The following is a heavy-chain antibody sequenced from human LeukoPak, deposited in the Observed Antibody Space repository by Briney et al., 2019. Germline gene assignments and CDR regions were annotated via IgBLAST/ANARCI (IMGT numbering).Heavy chain of an antibody. CDR2: IFYRGTT. CDR3: ARSGYYGSGKYYFMDV. CDR1: GCSISSNIYY. V-gene: IGHV4-39*01. Sequence: SETLSLTCSVSGCSISSNIYYWAWIRQPPGKGLAWIGSIFYRGTTYYTPSLNSRLNIFVDTSKNLFSLRLSSVTAADTAVYHCARSGYYGSGKYYFMDVWGKGTTVTVSS. D-gene: IGHD3-10*01. J-gene: IGHJ6*03.